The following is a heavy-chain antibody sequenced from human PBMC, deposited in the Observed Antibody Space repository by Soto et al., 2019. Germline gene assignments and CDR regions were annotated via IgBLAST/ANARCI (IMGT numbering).Heavy chain of an antibody. CDR2: ISSSSSTI. D-gene: IGHD3-3*01. V-gene: IGHV3-48*01. J-gene: IGHJ4*02. CDR3: ARDRVTIFGVVTFDY. CDR1: GFTFSSYS. Sequence: PGGSLRLSCAASGFTFSSYSMNWVRQAPGKGLEWVSYISSSSSTIYYADSVKGRFTISRDNAKNSLYLQMNSLRAEDTAVYYCARDRVTIFGVVTFDYWGQGTLVTVSS.